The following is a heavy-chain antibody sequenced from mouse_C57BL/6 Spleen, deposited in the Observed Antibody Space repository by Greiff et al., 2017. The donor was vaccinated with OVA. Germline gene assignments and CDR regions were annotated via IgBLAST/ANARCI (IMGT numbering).Heavy chain of an antibody. CDR1: GFPFSDYG. J-gene: IGHJ4*01. D-gene: IGHD1-2*01. CDR3: ARGVLRRYAMDY. CDR2: ISRCSSTI. Sequence: EVKLMESGGGLVKPGGSLKLSCAASGFPFSDYGMHWVRQAPEKGLEWVAYISRCSSTISYADTVKGRFPISIDNAKNTLFLQMTSLRSEDTAMYYCARGVLRRYAMDYWGQGTPVTVSS. V-gene: IGHV5-17*01.